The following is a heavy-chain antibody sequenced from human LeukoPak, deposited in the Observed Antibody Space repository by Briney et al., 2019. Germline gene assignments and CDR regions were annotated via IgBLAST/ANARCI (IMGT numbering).Heavy chain of an antibody. J-gene: IGHJ4*02. CDR2: INPNSGGT. Sequence: ASVKVSCKASGYTLTGYYMHWVRQAPGQGLEWMGWINPNSGGTNYAQKFQGRVTMTRDTSISTAYMELSRLRSDDTAVYYCARGLYSSSWIDYWGQGTLVTVSS. D-gene: IGHD6-13*01. V-gene: IGHV1-2*02. CDR1: GYTLTGYY. CDR3: ARGLYSSSWIDY.